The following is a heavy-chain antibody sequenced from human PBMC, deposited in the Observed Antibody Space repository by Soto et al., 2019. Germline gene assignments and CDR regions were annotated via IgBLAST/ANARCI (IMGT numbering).Heavy chain of an antibody. J-gene: IGHJ4*02. CDR3: ARSDGRY. CDR1: GSSVSSGIYY. Sequence: SETLSLTCSVSGSSVSSGIYYWSWIRQPPGKGLEWIGYIYYSGSTNYNPSLKSRVTISVDTSKNQFSLNLSSVTAADTAVYYCARSDGRYWGQGTLVTVSS. CDR2: IYYSGST. V-gene: IGHV4-61*01.